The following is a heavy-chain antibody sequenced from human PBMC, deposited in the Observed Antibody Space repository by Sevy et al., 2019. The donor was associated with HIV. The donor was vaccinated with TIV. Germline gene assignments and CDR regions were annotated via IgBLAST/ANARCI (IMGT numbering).Heavy chain of an antibody. J-gene: IGHJ6*02. CDR2: ISYSGST. CDR1: GGSIRSDSFL. D-gene: IGHD3-3*02. Sequence: SETLSLTCTVSGGSIRSDSFLWGWIRQTPGEGLSWIGCISYSGSTYYDPSLKSRITVDVDTSKKQFSLELRSVTAADTAMYYCARHLHFYGIDVWGPGTTVTVSS. V-gene: IGHV4-39*01. CDR3: ARHLHFYGIDV.